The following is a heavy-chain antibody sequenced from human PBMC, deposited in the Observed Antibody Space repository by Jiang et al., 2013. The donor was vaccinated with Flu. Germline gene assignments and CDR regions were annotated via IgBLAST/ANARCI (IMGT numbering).Heavy chain of an antibody. J-gene: IGHJ3*02. CDR1: GFTFSSYG. D-gene: IGHD5-24*01. CDR3: ARSGVEGGQRWLQLGAFDI. Sequence: GGGLVKPGGSLRLSCAASGFTFSSYGMHWVRQAPGKGLEWVAVIWYDGSNKYYADSVKGRFTISRDNSKNTLYLQMNSLRAEDTAVYYCARSGVEGGQRWLQLGAFDIWGPRDNGHRLF. CDR2: IWYDGSNK. V-gene: IGHV3-33*08.